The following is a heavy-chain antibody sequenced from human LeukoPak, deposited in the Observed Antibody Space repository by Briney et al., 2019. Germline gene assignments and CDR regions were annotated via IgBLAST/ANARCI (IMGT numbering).Heavy chain of an antibody. Sequence: GGSLRLSCAASGFTFDDYAMHWVRQAPGKGLEWVSGISWNSGSIGYADSVKGRFTISRDNAKNSLYLQMNSLRAEDTALYYCAKGPLAAAGTDPAVFDPRGQGTLVTVSS. V-gene: IGHV3-9*01. CDR1: GFTFDDYA. CDR3: AKGPLAAAGTDPAVFDP. J-gene: IGHJ5*02. D-gene: IGHD6-13*01. CDR2: ISWNSGSI.